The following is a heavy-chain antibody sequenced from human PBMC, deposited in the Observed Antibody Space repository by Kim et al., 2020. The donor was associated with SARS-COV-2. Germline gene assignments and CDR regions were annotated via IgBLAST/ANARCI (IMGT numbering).Heavy chain of an antibody. D-gene: IGHD2-2*01. CDR1: GYTLTELS. CDR2: FDPEDGET. CDR3: ATSRRYCSSTSCYANAFDI. Sequence: ASVKVSCKVSGYTLTELSMHWVRQAPGKGLEWMGGFDPEDGETIYAQKFQGRVTMTEDTSTDTAYMELSSLRSEDTAVYYCATSRRYCSSTSCYANAFDIWGQGTMATVSS. J-gene: IGHJ3*02. V-gene: IGHV1-24*01.